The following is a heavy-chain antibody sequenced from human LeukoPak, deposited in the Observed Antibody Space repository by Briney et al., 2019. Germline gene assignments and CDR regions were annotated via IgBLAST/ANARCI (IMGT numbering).Heavy chain of an antibody. CDR2: ISASGATT. D-gene: IGHD3-22*01. Sequence: GGSLTLSCAASGFTFSIYAMSWVRQAPAKGLEWVSAISASGATTNYADSVKGRFTISRDNSKNTLYLQMNSLRAEDTAVYYCARETTGYYYGFDYWGQGTLVTVSS. CDR1: GFTFSIYA. V-gene: IGHV3-23*01. CDR3: ARETTGYYYGFDY. J-gene: IGHJ4*02.